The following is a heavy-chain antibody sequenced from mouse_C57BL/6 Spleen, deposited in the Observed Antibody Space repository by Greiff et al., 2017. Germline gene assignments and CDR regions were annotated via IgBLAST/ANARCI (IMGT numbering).Heavy chain of an antibody. CDR1: GYTFTDYE. Sequence: VQLQQSGAELVRPGASVTLSCKASGYTFTDYEMHWVKQTPVHGLEWIGAIDPETGGTAYNQKFKGKAILTADKSSSTAYMELRSLTSEDSAVYYRTRGRYAYDDYAMDYWGQGTSVTVSS. D-gene: IGHD2-2*01. CDR3: TRGRYAYDDYAMDY. J-gene: IGHJ4*01. CDR2: IDPETGGT. V-gene: IGHV1-15*01.